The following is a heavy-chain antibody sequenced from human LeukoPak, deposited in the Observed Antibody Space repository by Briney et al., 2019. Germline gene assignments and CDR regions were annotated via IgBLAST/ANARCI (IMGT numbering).Heavy chain of an antibody. CDR3: ARGRSGVSGNDSPFDY. CDR2: ISTSSSYI. V-gene: IGHV3-21*01. Sequence: GGSLRLSCAASRFTFSTYSMNWVRQAPGKGLEWVASISTSSSYIYYADSLKGRFTISRDNAKKSLYLQMNSLRAEDTAVYYCARGRSGVSGNDSPFDYWGQGTLVTVSS. D-gene: IGHD5-12*01. CDR1: RFTFSTYS. J-gene: IGHJ4*02.